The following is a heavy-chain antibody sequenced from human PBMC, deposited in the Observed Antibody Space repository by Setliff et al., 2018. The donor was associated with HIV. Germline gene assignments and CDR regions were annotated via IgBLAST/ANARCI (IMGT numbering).Heavy chain of an antibody. CDR2: ITYSGSA. V-gene: IGHV4-30-4*08. J-gene: IGHJ4*02. D-gene: IGHD3-10*01. CDR1: GGSISSDDYY. CDR3: ASLYYISSWTSYFDS. Sequence: SETLSLTCTVSGGSISSDDYYWNWIRQPPGKGLEWIGYITYSGSAYYNQSLKSRVTISIDTSNNQISLRLSSVTASDTAVYRCASLYYISSWTSYFDSWGQGTLVTVSS.